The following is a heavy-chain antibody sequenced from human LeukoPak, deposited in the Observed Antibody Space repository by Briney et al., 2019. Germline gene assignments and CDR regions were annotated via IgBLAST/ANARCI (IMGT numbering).Heavy chain of an antibody. CDR3: ARQPSPDYYDSSGYQNWFDP. J-gene: IGHJ5*02. D-gene: IGHD3-22*01. CDR2: INPSGGST. V-gene: IGHV1-46*01. CDR1: GYTFTSYY. Sequence: ASVKVSCKASGYTFTSYYMHWVRQAPGQGLEWMGIINPSGGSTSYAQKFQGRVTMTRDTSTSTVYMELSSLRSEDTAVYYCARQPSPDYYDSSGYQNWFDPWGQLTLVAVFS.